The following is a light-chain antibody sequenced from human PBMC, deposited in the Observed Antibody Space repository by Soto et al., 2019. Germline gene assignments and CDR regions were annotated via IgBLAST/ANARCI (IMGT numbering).Light chain of an antibody. J-gene: IGLJ2*01. CDR2: EGN. CDR3: VSYAGQRVV. CDR1: TTDVGSYNV. V-gene: IGLV2-23*01. Sequence: QSALTQPASVSGSPGQSITISCTGATTDVGSYNVVYWYQQHPGKAPKLLIYEGNKRPSGVSNRFSGSKSVNTAALTISGLQAVDEAVYYCVSYAGQRVVFGGGTKLTVL.